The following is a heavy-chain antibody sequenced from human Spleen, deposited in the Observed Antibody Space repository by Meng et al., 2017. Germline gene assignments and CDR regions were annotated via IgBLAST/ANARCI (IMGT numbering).Heavy chain of an antibody. J-gene: IGHJ4*02. CDR1: SVSISSINW. Sequence: QVQLRGAGPWLLKPPRTLSCAFVGVSVSISSINWWRWARQPPGKGLGWIEDIYHSGDTNYNPSLKSRVTIAIDRSNNQFSLNLSSVTAADTAVYYCASWIYSCVWQWGQGTLVTVSS. CDR2: IYHSGDT. D-gene: IGHD5-18*01. V-gene: IGHV4/OR15-8*02. CDR3: ASWIYSCVWQ.